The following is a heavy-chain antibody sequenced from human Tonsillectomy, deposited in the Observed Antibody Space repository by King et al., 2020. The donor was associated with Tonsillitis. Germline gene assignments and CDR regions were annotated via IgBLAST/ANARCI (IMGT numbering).Heavy chain of an antibody. CDR2: ISGSSSYI. CDR1: GFTFSSFT. J-gene: IGHJ6*02. D-gene: IGHD1-1*01. V-gene: IGHV3-21*01. CDR3: ARDQGAGGYNSQNSYYYYVMDV. Sequence: EVQLVESGGGLVKPGGSLRLSCAASGFTFSSFTMSWVRQAPGKGLEWVSSISGSSSYIYYAYSVKGRFTISRDNAKNSLYLQSTSLSAEDTAVYYSARDQGAGGYNSQNSYYYYVMDVWGQGTTVTVSS.